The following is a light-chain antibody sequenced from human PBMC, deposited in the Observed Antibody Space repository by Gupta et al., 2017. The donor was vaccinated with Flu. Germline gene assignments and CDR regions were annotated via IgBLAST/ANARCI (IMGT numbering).Light chain of an antibody. Sequence: ATLSVSPGERATLYCRASQSVSTNLAWYQQKPGQAPRLLIYGASTRATDIPARFSGSGSGTEFTLTISSLRSEDFAVYYCQQYNNWPPWTFGQGTRVEIK. CDR1: QSVSTN. CDR2: GAS. CDR3: QQYNNWPPWT. V-gene: IGKV3-15*01. J-gene: IGKJ1*01.